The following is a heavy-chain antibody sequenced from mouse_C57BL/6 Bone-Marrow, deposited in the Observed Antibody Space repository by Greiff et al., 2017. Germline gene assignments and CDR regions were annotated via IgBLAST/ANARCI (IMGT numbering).Heavy chain of an antibody. D-gene: IGHD2-4*01. V-gene: IGHV1-52*01. CDR3: ARRNYATDYLDY. J-gene: IGHJ2*01. Sequence: QVQLQQPGAELVRPGSSVKLSCKASGYTFTSYWMHWVKQRPIQGLEWIGNIYPSDSETHYNQKFKDKATLTVDKSSSTAYMQLSSLTSEDSAVYYCARRNYATDYLDYWGQGTTLTVSS. CDR2: IYPSDSET. CDR1: GYTFTSYW.